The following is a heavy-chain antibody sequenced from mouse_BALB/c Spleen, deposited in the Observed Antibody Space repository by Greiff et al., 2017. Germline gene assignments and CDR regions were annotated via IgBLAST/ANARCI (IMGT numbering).Heavy chain of an antibody. CDR3: ARDYYGSSYGRFAY. J-gene: IGHJ3*01. CDR1: GYTFTDYA. Sequence: QVQLQQSGAELVRPGVSVKISCKGSGYTFTDYAMHWVKQSHAKSLEWIGVISTYYGDASYNQKFKGKATMTVDKSSSTAYMELARLTSEDSAIYYCARDYYGSSYGRFAYWGQGTLVTVSA. CDR2: ISTYYGDA. V-gene: IGHV1S137*01. D-gene: IGHD1-1*01.